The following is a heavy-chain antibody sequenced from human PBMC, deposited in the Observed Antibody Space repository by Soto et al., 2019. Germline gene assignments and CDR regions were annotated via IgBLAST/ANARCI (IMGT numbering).Heavy chain of an antibody. CDR1: GFTFSSYW. CDR3: AGGHVLRYFDWPD. V-gene: IGHV3-7*01. Sequence: QPGGSLRLSCAASGFTFSSYWMSWVRQAPGKGLEWVANIKQDGSEKYYVDSVKGRFTISRDNAKNSLYLQMNSLRAEDTAVYYCAGGHVLRYFDWPDWGQGTLVTVSS. D-gene: IGHD3-9*01. CDR2: IKQDGSEK. J-gene: IGHJ4*02.